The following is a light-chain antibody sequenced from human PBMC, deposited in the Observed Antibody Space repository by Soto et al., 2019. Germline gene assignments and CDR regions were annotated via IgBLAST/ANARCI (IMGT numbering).Light chain of an antibody. Sequence: DIQMTQSPSSLSASAGDRVTITCRASQSISTYLNWYQQKPGKAPKLLIYDASTLQSGVPSRFSGSGSGTDFTLTITNLQPEDFATYHCQQSYSFSWTFGQGTKVEIK. CDR3: QQSYSFSWT. CDR2: DAS. J-gene: IGKJ1*01. V-gene: IGKV1-39*01. CDR1: QSISTY.